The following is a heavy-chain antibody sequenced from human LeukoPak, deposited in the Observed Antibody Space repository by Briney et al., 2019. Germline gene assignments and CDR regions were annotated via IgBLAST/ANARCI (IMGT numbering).Heavy chain of an antibody. Sequence: GGSLRLSCAASGLTFSTYAMSWVRQAPGKGLAWFSSLSGSGATTYYADSVKGRSTISRDTSKNTLYLQMNSLRAEDTAVYYCATDPLYGGYYLQYYMDVWGKGTTVTVSS. CDR2: LSGSGATT. CDR3: ATDPLYGGYYLQYYMDV. J-gene: IGHJ6*03. CDR1: GLTFSTYA. D-gene: IGHD5-12*01. V-gene: IGHV3-23*01.